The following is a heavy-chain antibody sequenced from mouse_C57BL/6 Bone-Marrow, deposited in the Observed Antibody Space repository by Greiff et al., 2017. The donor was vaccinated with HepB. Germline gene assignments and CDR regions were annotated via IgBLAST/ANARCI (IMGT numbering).Heavy chain of an antibody. CDR2: IDPSDSYT. D-gene: IGHD2-2*01. V-gene: IGHV1-69*01. Sequence: VQLQQPGAELVMPGASVKLSCKASGYTFTSYWMHWVKQRPGQGLEWIGEIDPSDSYTNYNQKFKGKSTLTVDKSSSTAYMQLSSLTSEDSAVYYCARWGVYYGYDGFAYWGQGTLVTVSA. CDR1: GYTFTSYW. J-gene: IGHJ3*01. CDR3: ARWGVYYGYDGFAY.